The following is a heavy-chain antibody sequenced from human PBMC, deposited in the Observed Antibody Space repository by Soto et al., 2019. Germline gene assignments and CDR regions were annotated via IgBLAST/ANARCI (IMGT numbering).Heavy chain of an antibody. J-gene: IGHJ6*02. Sequence: ASVQVNCKASGYSFTDYHIHWVRQAPGQGLEWLGRINPKSGGTSTAQKFQGWVTMTTDTSISTASMELTRLTSDDTAIYYCARGDSTDCSNGVCSFFYNHDMDVWGQGTTVTVS. D-gene: IGHD2-8*01. CDR3: ARGDSTDCSNGVCSFFYNHDMDV. CDR1: GYSFTDYH. CDR2: INPKSGGT. V-gene: IGHV1-2*04.